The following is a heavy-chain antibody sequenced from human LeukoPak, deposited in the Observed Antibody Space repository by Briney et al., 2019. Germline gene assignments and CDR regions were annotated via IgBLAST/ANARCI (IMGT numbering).Heavy chain of an antibody. Sequence: RSGGSLRLSCATSGFTFSNFGMHWVRQAPGKGLEWLAIISYDGSNKFYTDSVKGRFTVSRDNSKNTLYLQMNSLRVEDTAVYYCAKSPGVLLWFGSFDYWGLGTLVTVSS. D-gene: IGHD3-10*01. CDR2: ISYDGSNK. CDR3: AKSPGVLLWFGSFDY. CDR1: GFTFSNFG. V-gene: IGHV3-30*18. J-gene: IGHJ4*02.